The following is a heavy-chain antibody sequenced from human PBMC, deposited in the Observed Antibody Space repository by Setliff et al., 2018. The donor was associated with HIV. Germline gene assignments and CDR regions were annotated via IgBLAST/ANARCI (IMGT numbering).Heavy chain of an antibody. V-gene: IGHV3-23*01. Sequence: GGSLRLSCAASGFTFGNYWMHWVRQAPGKGLEWVSATTSNGRTTDYAESVRGRFTLSRDNSGNTLYLQMTSLRAEDTAIYYCAKAWGSGYPSFESALMFDVWGQGTLVTVSS. J-gene: IGHJ4*02. CDR2: TTSNGRTT. CDR1: GFTFGNYW. CDR3: AKAWGSGYPSFESALMFDV. D-gene: IGHD3-3*01.